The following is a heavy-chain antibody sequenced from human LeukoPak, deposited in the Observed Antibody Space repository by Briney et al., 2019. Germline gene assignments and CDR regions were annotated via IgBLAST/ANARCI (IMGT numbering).Heavy chain of an antibody. CDR2: IYHSGST. D-gene: IGHD4-17*01. Sequence: SETLSLTCAVSGYSISCGYYWGWLRQPPGKGLEWIGSIYHSGSTYYNPSLKSRVTISADTSKNQFSLKLSSVTAADTAMYYCANHAVTSTWFFDLWGRGTLVTVSS. J-gene: IGHJ2*01. CDR1: GYSISCGYY. CDR3: ANHAVTSTWFFDL. V-gene: IGHV4-38-2*01.